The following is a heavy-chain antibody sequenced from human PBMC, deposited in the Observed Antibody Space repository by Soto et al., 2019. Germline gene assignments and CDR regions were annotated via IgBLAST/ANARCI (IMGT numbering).Heavy chain of an antibody. V-gene: IGHV4-59*01. D-gene: IGHD2-8*01. CDR3: ATTTRTNNFDY. CDR2: IYYSGST. CDR1: GGSISGFY. J-gene: IGHJ4*02. Sequence: SETLSLTCTASGGSISGFYWSRIRQPPGKGLEWIGYIYYSGSTNYNPSLKSRVTLSVDTSKNQYSLMLSSVTAADTAEYYGATTTRTNNFDYWGQGTLVTVSS.